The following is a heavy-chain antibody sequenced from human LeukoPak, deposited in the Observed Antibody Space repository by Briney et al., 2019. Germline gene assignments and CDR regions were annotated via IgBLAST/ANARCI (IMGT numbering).Heavy chain of an antibody. D-gene: IGHD6-13*01. CDR3: VTTDMAAAGTGYFQH. CDR1: GGSISSGGYY. Sequence: SETLSLTCTVSGGSISSGGYYWSWIRQPPGKGLEWIGYIYYSGSTYYNPSLKSRVTISVDTSKNQFSLKLSSVTAADTAVYYCVTTDMAAAGTGYFQHWGQGTLVTVSS. CDR2: IYYSGST. J-gene: IGHJ1*01. V-gene: IGHV4-30-4*01.